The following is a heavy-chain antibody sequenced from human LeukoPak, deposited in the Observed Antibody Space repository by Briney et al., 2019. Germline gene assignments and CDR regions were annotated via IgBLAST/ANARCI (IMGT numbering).Heavy chain of an antibody. V-gene: IGHV3-30*18. J-gene: IGHJ4*02. CDR2: ISSDGSDK. D-gene: IGHD1-26*01. CDR3: AKDKGREGDY. CDR1: GFPCSNYG. Sequence: PGRSLRLSCAASGFPCSNYGMHWVRQAPGKGLEWVAVISSDGSDKYYADSVKGRFTISRDNSKNTLYLQMNSLRAEDTAVYYCAKDKGREGDYWGQGNLVTVSS.